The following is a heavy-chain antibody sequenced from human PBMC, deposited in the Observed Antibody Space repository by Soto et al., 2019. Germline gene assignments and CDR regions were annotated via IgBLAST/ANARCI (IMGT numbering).Heavy chain of an antibody. V-gene: IGHV3-30*04. D-gene: IGHD3-22*01. CDR1: GFTFSSYA. J-gene: IGHJ4*02. CDR3: AREASGDSSGYPYYCDY. CDR2: ISYDGSNK. Sequence: GGSLRLSCAASGFTFSSYAMHWVRQAPGKGLEWVAVISYDGSNKYYADSVKGRFTISRDNSKNTLYLQMNSLRAADTAVYYCAREASGDSSGYPYYCDYWGQGTLVTVSS.